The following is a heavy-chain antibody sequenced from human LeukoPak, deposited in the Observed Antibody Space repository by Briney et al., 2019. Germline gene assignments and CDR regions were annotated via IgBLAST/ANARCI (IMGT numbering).Heavy chain of an antibody. CDR2: IYHSGST. Sequence: SETLSLTCTASGYSINNGYYWGWIRQPPGKGLEWIGSIYHSGSTYYKPSLQSRVTISVDTSKNQFSLKLSSVTAADTAVYYCARAFYSSSWYHKEDFFDYWGQGTPVTVSS. J-gene: IGHJ4*02. CDR1: GYSINNGYY. D-gene: IGHD6-13*01. CDR3: ARAFYSSSWYHKEDFFDY. V-gene: IGHV4-38-2*02.